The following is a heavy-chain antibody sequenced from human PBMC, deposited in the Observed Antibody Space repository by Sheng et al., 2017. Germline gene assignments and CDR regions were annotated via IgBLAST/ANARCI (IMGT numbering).Heavy chain of an antibody. V-gene: IGHV4-38-2*02. CDR3: ARDFKPHWGTPPWYFDL. CDR2: VYQSGTT. Sequence: QVQLQESGPGLVEPSETLSLTCTVSGSSIATDYYWAWVRQTPGKGLEWIGSVYQSGTTYINPSLKGRATISVDTSNNKFSLRMTSVTVEDAAVYYCARDFKPHWGTPPWYFDLWGLALWSLSPQ. J-gene: IGHJ2*01. D-gene: IGHD3-16*01. CDR1: GSSIATDYY.